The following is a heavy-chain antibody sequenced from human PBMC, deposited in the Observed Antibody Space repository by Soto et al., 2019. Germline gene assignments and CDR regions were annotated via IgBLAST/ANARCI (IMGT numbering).Heavy chain of an antibody. CDR3: ARSIYYYDSSGYFASTWEYFYYYGMDV. CDR1: GGTFSSYA. Sequence: ASVKVSCKASGGTFSSYALSWVRQAPGHGLEWMGGIIPIFGTANYAQKFQGRVTITADESTSTAYMELSSLSSEDTAVYYCARSIYYYDSSGYFASTWEYFYYYGMDVWGQGTTVTVSS. J-gene: IGHJ6*02. D-gene: IGHD3-22*01. V-gene: IGHV1-69*13. CDR2: IIPIFGTA.